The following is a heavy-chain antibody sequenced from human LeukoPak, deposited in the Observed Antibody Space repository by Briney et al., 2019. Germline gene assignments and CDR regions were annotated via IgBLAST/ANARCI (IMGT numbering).Heavy chain of an antibody. CDR1: GGSISSSSHY. D-gene: IGHD3-3*01. CDR2: IYYSGST. V-gene: IGHV4-39*07. CDR3: ARVGDYYDFWSGYQYYFDY. Sequence: SETLSLTCTVSGGSISSSSHYWGWIRQPPGKGLEWIGSIYYSGSTYYNPSLKSRVTISVDTSKNQFSLKLSSVTAADTAVYYCARVGDYYDFWSGYQYYFDYWGQGTLVTVSS. J-gene: IGHJ4*02.